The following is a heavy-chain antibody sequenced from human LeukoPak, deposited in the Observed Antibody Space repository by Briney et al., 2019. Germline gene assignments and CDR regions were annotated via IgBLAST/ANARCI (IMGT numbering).Heavy chain of an antibody. Sequence: ASVKVSCKASGYTFTSYGISWVRQAPGQGLGWMGWISAYNGYTNYAQKFQGRVTMTRDTSISTAYMELSRLRSDDTAVYYCARDRIVYSSSSTAFDIWGQGTMVTVSS. J-gene: IGHJ3*02. V-gene: IGHV1-18*01. CDR3: ARDRIVYSSSSTAFDI. CDR2: ISAYNGYT. CDR1: GYTFTSYG. D-gene: IGHD6-6*01.